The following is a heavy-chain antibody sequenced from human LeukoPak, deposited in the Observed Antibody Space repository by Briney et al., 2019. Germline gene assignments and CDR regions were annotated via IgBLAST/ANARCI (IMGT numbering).Heavy chain of an antibody. CDR2: VSGSGGST. CDR1: GFTSSNYA. D-gene: IGHD2-21*02. Sequence: GGSLRLSCAASGFTSSNYAMTWVRQAPGKGLEWVSSVSGSGGSTHYADSVKGRFTISRDNSKNTLYLQMNSLRAEDTAVYYCAKDAVTALPTYFDYWGQGTLVTVSS. V-gene: IGHV3-23*01. CDR3: AKDAVTALPTYFDY. J-gene: IGHJ4*02.